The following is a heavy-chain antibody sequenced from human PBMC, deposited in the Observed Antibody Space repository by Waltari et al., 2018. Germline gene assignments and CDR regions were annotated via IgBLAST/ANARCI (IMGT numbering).Heavy chain of an antibody. Sequence: EVQLVASGGGLVQPGGALRLSCTAAGFRFSDFWMRWVRQAPEKGLGWVATMNQDGSAKLYVDSVRGRFTVSRDNAKNSLFLQMNSLRAEDTAVYYCARVAWGLGQDNWGQGTLVTVSS. CDR2: MNQDGSAK. J-gene: IGHJ4*02. CDR1: GFRFSDFW. V-gene: IGHV3-7*03. D-gene: IGHD3-16*01. CDR3: ARVAWGLGQDN.